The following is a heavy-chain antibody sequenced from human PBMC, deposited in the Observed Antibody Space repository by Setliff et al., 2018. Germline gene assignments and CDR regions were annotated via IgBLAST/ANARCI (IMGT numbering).Heavy chain of an antibody. Sequence: GGSLRLSCAASGFTFSSYAMHWVRQAPGKGLEWVAVISYDGSNKYYADSVKGRFTISRDNSKNTLYLQMNSLRAEDTAVYYCARVAPGGGESFTRPKYYFDYWGQGTLVTVSS. CDR2: ISYDGSNK. D-gene: IGHD3-10*01. V-gene: IGHV3-30-3*01. CDR3: ARVAPGGGESFTRPKYYFDY. CDR1: GFTFSSYA. J-gene: IGHJ4*02.